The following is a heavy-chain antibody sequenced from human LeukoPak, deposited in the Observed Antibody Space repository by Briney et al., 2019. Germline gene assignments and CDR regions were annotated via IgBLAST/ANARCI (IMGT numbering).Heavy chain of an antibody. V-gene: IGHV3-23*01. Sequence: PGGTLRLSCAASGFTFNNNAMSWVRQAPEKGLEWVSTISNSDYSTYYADSVKGRFTISRANSENTLYLQMNNLRAEDTAVYYCAKATGYLLWGQGTLVTVSS. CDR2: ISNSDYST. CDR3: AKATGYLL. D-gene: IGHD1-14*01. CDR1: GFTFNNNA. J-gene: IGHJ4*02.